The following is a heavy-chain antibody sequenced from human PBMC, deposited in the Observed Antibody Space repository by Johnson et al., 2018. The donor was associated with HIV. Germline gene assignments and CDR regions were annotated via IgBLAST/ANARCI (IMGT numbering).Heavy chain of an antibody. V-gene: IGHV3-48*04. J-gene: IGHJ3*02. Sequence: EVQLVESGGGLAKPAWSPRLSCAASQFTFSSYYMNCVRQAPGNGLELVSYISSSGSSIFYADSVKGRFTISRDNAKNSLYLQMNSLRAEDTAVYYCARDEGHSGSDAFDIWGQGTMVTVSS. CDR2: ISSSGSSI. CDR3: ARDEGHSGSDAFDI. CDR1: QFTFSSYY. D-gene: IGHD1-26*01.